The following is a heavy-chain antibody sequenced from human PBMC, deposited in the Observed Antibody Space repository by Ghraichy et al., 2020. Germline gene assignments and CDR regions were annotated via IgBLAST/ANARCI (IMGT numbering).Heavy chain of an antibody. CDR1: GFTFSSYS. V-gene: IGHV3-21*01. Sequence: GGSLRLSCAASGFTFSSYSMNWVRQAPGKGLEWVSSISSSSSYIYYADSVKGRFTISRDNAKNSLYLQMNSLRTEDTAVYYCARVEGDYGDYGEFYYGMDVWGQGTTVTVSS. CDR2: ISSSSSYI. J-gene: IGHJ6*02. CDR3: ARVEGDYGDYGEFYYGMDV. D-gene: IGHD4-17*01.